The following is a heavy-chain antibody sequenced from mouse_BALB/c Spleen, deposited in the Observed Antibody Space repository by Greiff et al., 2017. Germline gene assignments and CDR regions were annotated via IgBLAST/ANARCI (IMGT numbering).Heavy chain of an antibody. CDR3: ARHEGYYGSSFAY. Sequence: EVQRVESGGDLVKPGGSLKLSCAASGFTFSSYGMSWVRQTPDKRLEWVATISSGGSYTYYPDSVKGRFTISRDNAKNTLYLQMSSLKSEDTAMYYCARHEGYYGSSFAYWGQGTLVTVSA. CDR1: GFTFSSYG. V-gene: IGHV5-6*01. J-gene: IGHJ3*01. D-gene: IGHD1-1*01. CDR2: ISSGGSYT.